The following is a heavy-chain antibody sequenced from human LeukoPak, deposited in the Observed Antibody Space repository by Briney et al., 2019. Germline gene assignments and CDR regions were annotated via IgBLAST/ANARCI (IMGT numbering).Heavy chain of an antibody. CDR2: IYHSGST. CDR1: GYSISSGYY. J-gene: IGHJ4*02. Sequence: SETLSLTCAVSGYSISSGYYWGWIRQPPGKGLEWIGSIYHSGSTYYNPSLKSRVTISVDTSKNQFSLKLSSVTGADTAVYYCARRLGIMRDPFDYWGQGTLVTVSS. D-gene: IGHD7-27*01. CDR3: ARRLGIMRDPFDY. V-gene: IGHV4-38-2*01.